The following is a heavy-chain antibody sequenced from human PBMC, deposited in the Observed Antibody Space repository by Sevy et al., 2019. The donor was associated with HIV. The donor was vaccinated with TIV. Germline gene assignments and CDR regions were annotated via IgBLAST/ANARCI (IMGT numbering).Heavy chain of an antibody. CDR3: ASEVGGSVRLERLTSYYGVDV. V-gene: IGHV1-69*13. CDR1: GGPFNTYA. D-gene: IGHD1-1*01. Sequence: ASVKVSCKASGGPFNTYAITWIRQAPGQGLEWMGGIIPLFGTTNYAQKFQGRVTITADESRTTAYLEVSSLRSEDTAVYYCASEVGGSVRLERLTSYYGVDVWSQGTTVTVSS. J-gene: IGHJ6*02. CDR2: IIPLFGTT.